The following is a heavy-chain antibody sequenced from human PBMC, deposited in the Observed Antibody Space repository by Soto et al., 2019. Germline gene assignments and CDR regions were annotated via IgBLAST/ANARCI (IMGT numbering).Heavy chain of an antibody. J-gene: IGHJ4*02. CDR3: ARNPMAAAGTWNNFDY. CDR2: IIPIFGTA. V-gene: IGHV1-69*13. Sequence: SVKVSCKASGGTFSSYAISWVRQAPGQGLEWMGGIIPIFGTANYAQKFQGRVTITADESTSTAYMELSSLRSEDTAVYYCARNPMAAAGTWNNFDYWGQGTLVTVSS. D-gene: IGHD6-13*01. CDR1: GGTFSSYA.